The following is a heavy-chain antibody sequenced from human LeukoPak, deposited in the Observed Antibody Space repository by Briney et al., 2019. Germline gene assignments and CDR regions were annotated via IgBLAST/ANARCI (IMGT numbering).Heavy chain of an antibody. V-gene: IGHV1-2*02. CDR1: GYTFTGYY. CDR3: ARDRETYYYGSGSYGWFDP. D-gene: IGHD3-10*01. J-gene: IGHJ5*02. Sequence: VASVKVSCKASGYTFTGYYMHWVRQAPGQGLEWMGWINPNSGGTNYAQKFQGRVTMTRDTSTSTVYMELSSLRSEDTAVYYCARDRETYYYGSGSYGWFDPWGQGTLVTVSS. CDR2: INPNSGGT.